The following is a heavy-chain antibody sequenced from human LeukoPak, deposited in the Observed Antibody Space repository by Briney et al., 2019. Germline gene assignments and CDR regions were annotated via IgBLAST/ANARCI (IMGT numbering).Heavy chain of an antibody. V-gene: IGHV3-21*04. CDR1: GFTFSSYS. J-gene: IGHJ4*02. Sequence: GGSLRLSCAASGFTFSSYSMNWVRQAPGKGLEWVSSISSSGSYIYYADSVKGRFTISRDNAKNSLYLQMNSLRAEDTALYYCARAMTTVTEIDYWGQGTLVTVSS. CDR2: ISSSGSYI. D-gene: IGHD4-17*01. CDR3: ARAMTTVTEIDY.